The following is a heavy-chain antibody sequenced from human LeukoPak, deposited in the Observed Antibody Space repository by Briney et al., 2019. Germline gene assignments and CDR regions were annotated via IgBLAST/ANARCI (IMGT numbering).Heavy chain of an antibody. J-gene: IGHJ6*02. CDR3: ARDKIASGSYYSPYWDYYYDGMDV. CDR2: MIPIFGTA. Sequence: SVKVSSTASGGTFISYAISWVRQAPGQGLEWMGGMIPIFGTANYPQKFQGRVTITADESTSTAYMELSSLRSEDTAVYYCARDKIASGSYYSPYWDYYYDGMDVWGQGTTVTVSS. CDR1: GGTFISYA. V-gene: IGHV1-69*13. D-gene: IGHD3-10*01.